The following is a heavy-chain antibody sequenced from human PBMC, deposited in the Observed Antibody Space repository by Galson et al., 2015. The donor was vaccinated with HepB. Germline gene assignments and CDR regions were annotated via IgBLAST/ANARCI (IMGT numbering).Heavy chain of an antibody. CDR1: GYTFTSHD. D-gene: IGHD3-22*01. V-gene: IGHV1-8*01. CDR2: MNPKSVNT. Sequence: SVKVSCKASGYTFTSHDINWVRQAPGQGLEWMGWMNPKSVNTGYAQNFKVRLTVTRNNSINTAYMELSSLGFEDTAVYFRARGGGYYDSSGYHIDAFDIWGQGTMVIVSS. CDR3: ARGGGYYDSSGYHIDAFDI. J-gene: IGHJ3*02.